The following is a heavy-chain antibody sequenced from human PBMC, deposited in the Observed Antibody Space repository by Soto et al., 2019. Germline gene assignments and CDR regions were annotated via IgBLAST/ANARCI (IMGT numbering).Heavy chain of an antibody. CDR1: GGSSSSYY. V-gene: IGHV4-59*01. CDR2: IYYSGST. Sequence: SETLSLTCTVSGGSSSSYYWSWIRQPPGKGLEWIGYIYYSGSTNYNPSLKSRVTISVDTSKNQFSLKLSSVTAADTAVYYCARHYTSDPFDPWGQGTLVTVSS. CDR3: ARHYTSDPFDP. D-gene: IGHD3-3*01. J-gene: IGHJ5*02.